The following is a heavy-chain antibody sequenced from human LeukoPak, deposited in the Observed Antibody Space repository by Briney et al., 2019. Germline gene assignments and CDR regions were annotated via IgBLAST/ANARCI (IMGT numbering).Heavy chain of an antibody. J-gene: IGHJ4*02. CDR3: ARRGYSSGWYEEYYFDY. CDR1: GGSISSYY. D-gene: IGHD6-19*01. CDR2: IYYSGST. V-gene: IGHV4-59*08. Sequence: SETLSLTCTVSGGSISSYYWSWIRQPPGKGLEWIGYIYYSGSTNYNPSIKSRVTISVDTSKNQSSLKLSSVTAADTAVYYCARRGYSSGWYEEYYFDYWGQGTLVTVSS.